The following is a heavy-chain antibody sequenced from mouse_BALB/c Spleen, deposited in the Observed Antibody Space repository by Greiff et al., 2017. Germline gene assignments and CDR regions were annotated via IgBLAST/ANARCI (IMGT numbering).Heavy chain of an antibody. J-gene: IGHJ4*01. Sequence: EVKVVESGGDLVKPGGSLKLSCAASGFTFSSYGMSWVRQTPDKRLEWVATISSGGSYTYYPDSVKGRFTISRDNAKNTLYLQMGSLKSEDTAMYYCARQKDRYDAMDYWGQGTSVTVSS. CDR1: GFTFSSYG. CDR3: ARQKDRYDAMDY. V-gene: IGHV5-6*01. CDR2: ISSGGSYT. D-gene: IGHD2-14*01.